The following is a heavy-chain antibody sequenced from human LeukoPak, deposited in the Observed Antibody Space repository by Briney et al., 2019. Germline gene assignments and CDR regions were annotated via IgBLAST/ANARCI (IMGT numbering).Heavy chain of an antibody. J-gene: IGHJ4*02. CDR3: ARVPGRTRYFDS. V-gene: IGHV3-7*01. CDR1: GFTFTCCW. Sequence: GGSLRLSRAASGFTFTCCWMSWVRQTPGKGLEWVASIKQDGREKFYADSVQGRFTISRDNAKNSLYLQVNSLRAEDTAVYYCARVPGRTRYFDSWGQGILVTVSS. D-gene: IGHD1-26*01. CDR2: IKQDGREK.